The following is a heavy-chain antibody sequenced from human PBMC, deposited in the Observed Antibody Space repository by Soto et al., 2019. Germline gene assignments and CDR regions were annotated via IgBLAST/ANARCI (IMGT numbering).Heavy chain of an antibody. CDR3: ARVLLWFGSYGMDV. J-gene: IGHJ6*02. CDR1: GGSISSGDYY. V-gene: IGHV4-30-4*01. CDR2: IYYSGST. Sequence: SETLSLTCTVSGGSISSGDYYWSWIRQPPGKGLEWIGYIYYSGSTYYNPSLKSRVTISVDTSKNQFSLKLSSVTAADTAVYYCARVLLWFGSYGMDVWGQGTTVTVSS. D-gene: IGHD3-10*01.